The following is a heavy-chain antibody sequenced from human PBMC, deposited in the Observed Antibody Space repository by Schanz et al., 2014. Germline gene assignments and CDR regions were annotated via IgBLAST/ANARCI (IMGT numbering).Heavy chain of an antibody. D-gene: IGHD2-15*01. CDR1: GFTFSSYS. CDR3: ARDFLLEQLGYSHYYYAMDV. Sequence: EVQLVESGGGLVQPGGSLRLSCAASGFTFSSYSMNWVRQAPGKGLEWVSYSSSSSSTRYYADSVKGRFTISRDNAKNSLFLQMNSLRAEDTAVYYCARDFLLEQLGYSHYYYAMDVWGQGTTVTDSS. V-gene: IGHV3-48*01. J-gene: IGHJ6*02. CDR2: SSSSSSTR.